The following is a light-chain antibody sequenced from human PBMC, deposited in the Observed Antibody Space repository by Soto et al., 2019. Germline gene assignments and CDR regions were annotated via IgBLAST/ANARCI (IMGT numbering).Light chain of an antibody. V-gene: IGLV1-47*01. Sequence: QSVLTQPPSASGTPGQRVTISCSGSSSNIGSYYVFWYQQFPGTAPKLLMYGNNQRPSGVPDRFSVSKSGTSGSLAISGLRSEDEADYYCAAWDDSLSGVVFGGGTQLTVL. CDR2: GNN. CDR1: SSNIGSYY. J-gene: IGLJ2*01. CDR3: AAWDDSLSGVV.